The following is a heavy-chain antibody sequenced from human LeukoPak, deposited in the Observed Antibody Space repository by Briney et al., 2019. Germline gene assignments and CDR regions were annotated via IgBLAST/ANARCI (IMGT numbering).Heavy chain of an antibody. CDR2: MNPNSGNT. J-gene: IGHJ4*02. Sequence: ASVKVSCKASGGTFSSYAISWVRQAPGQGLEWMGWMNPNSGNTGYAQKFQGRVTMTRNTSISTAYMELSSLRSEDTAVYYCARDGSYYIDYWGQGTLVTVSS. V-gene: IGHV1-8*02. CDR3: ARDGSYYIDY. D-gene: IGHD1-26*01. CDR1: GGTFSSYA.